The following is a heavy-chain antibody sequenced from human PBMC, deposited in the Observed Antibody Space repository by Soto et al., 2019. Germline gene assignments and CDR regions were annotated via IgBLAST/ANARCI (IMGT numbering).Heavy chain of an antibody. CDR2: IYYSGST. D-gene: IGHD3-16*02. CDR3: ARLRNHMITFGGVIVFLPTVFDY. Sequence: PSETLSLTCTVSGGSISSSSYYWGWIRQPPGKGLEWIGSIYYSGSTYYNPSLKSRVTISVDTSKNQFSLKLSSVTAADTAVYYCARLRNHMITFGGVIVFLPTVFDYWGQGTLVTVSS. CDR1: GGSISSSSYY. V-gene: IGHV4-39*01. J-gene: IGHJ4*02.